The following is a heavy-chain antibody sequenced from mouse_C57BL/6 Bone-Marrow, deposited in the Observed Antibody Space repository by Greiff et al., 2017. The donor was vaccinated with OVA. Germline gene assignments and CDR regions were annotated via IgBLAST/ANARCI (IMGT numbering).Heavy chain of an antibody. D-gene: IGHD3-2*02. V-gene: IGHV1-12*01. CDR2: IYPGNGDT. J-gene: IGHJ2*01. Sequence: LQQSGAELVRPGASVKMSCKASGYTFTSYNMHWVNQTPRQGLEWIGAIYPGNGDTSYNQKFKGKATLTVDKSSSTAYMQLSSLTSEDSAVYVCARWAQATNFDYWGQGTTLTVSS. CDR3: ARWAQATNFDY. CDR1: GYTFTSYN.